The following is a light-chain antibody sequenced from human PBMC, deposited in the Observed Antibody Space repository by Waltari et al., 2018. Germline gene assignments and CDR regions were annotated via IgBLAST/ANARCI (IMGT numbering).Light chain of an antibody. J-gene: IGLJ3*02. CDR2: EGS. CDR3: CSYAGSRTPWV. V-gene: IGLV2-23*01. CDR1: SSDVGNYNF. Sequence: QSALTKPAYVSGSPGQPITISCTGSSSDVGNYNFVSWYQQHPDEAPKLVIYEGSKRPSGISIRFSGSKSGNTASLTISRLQAEDEADYYCCSYAGSRTPWVFGGGTRVTVL.